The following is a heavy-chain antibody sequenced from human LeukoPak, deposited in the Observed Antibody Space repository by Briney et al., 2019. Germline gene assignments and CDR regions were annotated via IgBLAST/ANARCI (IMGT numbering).Heavy chain of an antibody. CDR2: IYYSGST. Sequence: SSETLSLTCTVSGGSISSGGYYWSWIRQHPGKGLEWLGYIYYSGSTYYNPSLKSRVSISVDTSKNQFFLKLSSVTAADTAVYYCARVNVVRGQGFDYWGQGTLVTVSS. CDR1: GGSISSGGYY. D-gene: IGHD3-10*01. CDR3: ARVNVVRGQGFDY. J-gene: IGHJ4*02. V-gene: IGHV4-31*03.